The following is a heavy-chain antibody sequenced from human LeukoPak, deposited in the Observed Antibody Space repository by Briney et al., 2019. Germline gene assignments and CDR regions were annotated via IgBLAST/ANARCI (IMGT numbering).Heavy chain of an antibody. CDR1: GGSISSGGYY. D-gene: IGHD3-10*01. V-gene: IGHV4-31*03. CDR2: IYYGGST. Sequence: PSETLSLTCTVSGGSISSGGYYWSWIRQHPGKGLEWIGYIYYGGSTYYNPSLKSRVTISVDTSKNQFSLKLSSVTAADTAVYYCARGSVVRGVPFDYWGQGTLVTVSS. CDR3: ARGSVVRGVPFDY. J-gene: IGHJ4*02.